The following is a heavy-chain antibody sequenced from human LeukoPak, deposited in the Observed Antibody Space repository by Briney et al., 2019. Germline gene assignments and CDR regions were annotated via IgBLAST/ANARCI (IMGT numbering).Heavy chain of an antibody. J-gene: IGHJ4*02. CDR1: GYSISYGYF. CDR3: ASLTRDGYHFEW. Sequence: SETLSLTCSASGYSISYGYFWAWIRQPPGKGLEWIGSVYHSGSTHYTPSFKSRVTISLDTSKNHFSLKLTSVTAADTAVYFCASLTRDGYHFEWWGPGTLVTVSS. D-gene: IGHD6-13*01. V-gene: IGHV4-38-2*02. CDR2: VYHSGST.